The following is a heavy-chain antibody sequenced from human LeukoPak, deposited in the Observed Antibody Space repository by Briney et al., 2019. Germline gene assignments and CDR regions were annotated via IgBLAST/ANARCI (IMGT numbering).Heavy chain of an antibody. CDR2: ISSSSYI. Sequence: NPGGSLRLSCAASGFTFSSYSMNWVRQAPGKGLEWVSSISSSSYIYYADSVKGRFTISRDNAKNSLYLQMNSLRAEDTAVYYCARSQLPWPSGLSIAVAGLLVRGGRPFDYWGQGTLVTVSS. D-gene: IGHD6-19*01. J-gene: IGHJ4*02. CDR3: ARSQLPWPSGLSIAVAGLLVRGGRPFDY. CDR1: GFTFSSYS. V-gene: IGHV3-21*01.